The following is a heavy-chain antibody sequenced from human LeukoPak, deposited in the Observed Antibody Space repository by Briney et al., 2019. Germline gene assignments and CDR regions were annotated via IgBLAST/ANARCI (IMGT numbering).Heavy chain of an antibody. CDR2: INPSGSST. Sequence: ASVKVSCKASGDTFSSYYMHWVGQAAGQGREWMGIINPSGSSTTYAQKFQGRVTMTRDTSTSTVYMELSSLRSEDTAVYYCARGGVLRFLEHLDYWGQGTLVTVSS. D-gene: IGHD3-3*01. CDR3: ARGGVLRFLEHLDY. J-gene: IGHJ4*02. V-gene: IGHV1-46*01. CDR1: GDTFSSYY.